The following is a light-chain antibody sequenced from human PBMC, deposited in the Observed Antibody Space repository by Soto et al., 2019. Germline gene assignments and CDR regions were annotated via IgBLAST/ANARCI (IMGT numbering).Light chain of an antibody. CDR3: QQRNVWPPVT. CDR1: QSVSSTY. Sequence: ETVLTQSPGTLSLSPGERAPLSCRASQSVSSTYLAWYQQKPGQAPRLLIYGAFNRATGIPARFSGSGSGTDFTLTISSLEPEDSAVYYCQQRNVWPPVTFGQGTRLEIK. V-gene: IGKV3-11*01. CDR2: GAF. J-gene: IGKJ5*01.